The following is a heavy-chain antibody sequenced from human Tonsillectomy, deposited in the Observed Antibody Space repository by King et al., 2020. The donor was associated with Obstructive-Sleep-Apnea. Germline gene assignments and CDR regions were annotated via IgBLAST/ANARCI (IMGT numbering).Heavy chain of an antibody. CDR1: GFTVSSNY. J-gene: IGHJ6*02. CDR2: IYSGGST. CDR3: PRSAGVAATNDYYYGMDV. Sequence: VQLVESGGGLVQPGGSLRLSCAASGFTVSSNYMSWVRQAPGKGLEWVSVIYSGGSTYYADSVKGRFTISRDNSKNTLYLQMNSLRAEDTAVYYCPRSAGVAATNDYYYGMDVWGQGTTVTVSS. D-gene: IGHD2-15*01. V-gene: IGHV3-66*01.